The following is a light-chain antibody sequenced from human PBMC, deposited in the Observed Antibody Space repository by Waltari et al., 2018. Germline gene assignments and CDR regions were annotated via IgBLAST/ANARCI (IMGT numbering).Light chain of an antibody. CDR2: AVN. CDR1: SSDIGGYNA. CDR3: YSYAGSYTLYV. Sequence: QSALTQPRSVSGSPGQSVTISCTGTSSDIGGYNAVAWYQKYPGKAPKLLIYAVNQRPSGVPHRFSCSKSGNTASLTISWLQAEDEADYYCYSYAGSYTLYVFGTGTEVTVL. V-gene: IGLV2-11*01. J-gene: IGLJ1*01.